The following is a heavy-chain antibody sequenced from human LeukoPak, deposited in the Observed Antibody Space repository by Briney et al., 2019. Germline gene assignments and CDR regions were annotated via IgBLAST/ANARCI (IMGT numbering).Heavy chain of an antibody. CDR1: GFTFSSYA. V-gene: IGHV3-23*01. CDR2: ISGSGGST. Sequence: QAGGSLRLSCAASGFTFSSYAMSRVRQAPGKGLEWVSAISGSGGSTYYADSVKGRFTISRDNSKNTLYLQMNSLRAEDTAVYYCAKDYYDFWSGKYASYGMDVWGQGTTVTVSS. D-gene: IGHD3-3*01. J-gene: IGHJ6*02. CDR3: AKDYYDFWSGKYASYGMDV.